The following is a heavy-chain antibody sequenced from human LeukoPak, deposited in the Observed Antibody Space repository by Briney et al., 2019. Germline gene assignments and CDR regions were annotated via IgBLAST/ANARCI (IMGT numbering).Heavy chain of an antibody. CDR3: AISYSYDSSGYYSFYFDY. Sequence: GASVKVSCKASGYTFTGYYMHWVRQAPGQGLEWMGWINPNSGGTNYAQKFQGRVTMTRDTSISTAYMELSRLRSDDTAVYYCAISYSYDSSGYYSFYFDYWGQGTLVTVAS. CDR1: GYTFTGYY. J-gene: IGHJ4*02. CDR2: INPNSGGT. V-gene: IGHV1-2*02. D-gene: IGHD3-22*01.